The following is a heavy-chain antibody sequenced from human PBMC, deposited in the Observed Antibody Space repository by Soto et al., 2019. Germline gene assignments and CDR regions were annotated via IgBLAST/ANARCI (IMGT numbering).Heavy chain of an antibody. Sequence: QVQLMESGGGVVQPGRSLRLSCAASGFTFSSYGMHWVRQAPGKGLEWVAVISYDGSNKYYADSVKGRFTISRDNSKNTLYLQMNSLRAEDTAVYYCAKDIRAAAYYFDYWGQGTLVTVSS. CDR3: AKDIRAAAYYFDY. D-gene: IGHD6-13*01. CDR1: GFTFSSYG. V-gene: IGHV3-30*18. CDR2: ISYDGSNK. J-gene: IGHJ4*02.